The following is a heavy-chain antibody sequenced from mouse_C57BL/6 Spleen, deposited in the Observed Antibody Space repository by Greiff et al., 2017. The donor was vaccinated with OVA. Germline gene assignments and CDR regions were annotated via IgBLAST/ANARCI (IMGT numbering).Heavy chain of an antibody. V-gene: IGHV1-61*01. CDR1: GYTFTSYW. CDR3: ARRGPYYAMDY. J-gene: IGHJ4*01. Sequence: VQLQQPGAELVRPGSSVKLSCKASGYTFTSYWMDWVKQRPGQGLEWIGNIYPSDSETHYNQKFKDKATLTVDKSSSTAYMQLSSLTSEDSAVYYCARRGPYYAMDYWGQGTSVTVSS. CDR2: IYPSDSET.